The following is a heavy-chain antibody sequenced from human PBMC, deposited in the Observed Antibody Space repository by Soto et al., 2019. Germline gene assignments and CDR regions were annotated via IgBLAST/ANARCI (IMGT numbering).Heavy chain of an antibody. CDR1: GFTFSSYS. D-gene: IGHD2-2*01. CDR2: ISSSSSTI. Sequence: EVQLVESGGGLVQPGGSLRLSCAASGFTFSSYSMNWVRQAPGKGLEWVSYISSSSSTIYFADSVKGRFTISRDNAKNSLYLQMNSLRAEDTAVYYCARDLPMPLTYFDYWGQGTLVTVSS. CDR3: ARDLPMPLTYFDY. J-gene: IGHJ4*02. V-gene: IGHV3-48*01.